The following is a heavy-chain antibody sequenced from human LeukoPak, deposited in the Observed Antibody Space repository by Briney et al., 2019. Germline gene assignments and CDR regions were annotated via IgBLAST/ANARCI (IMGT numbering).Heavy chain of an antibody. J-gene: IGHJ4*02. Sequence: GGSLRLSCAASGFTFSSCAMTWVRQAPGKGLEWVSVISGGGGTTYYADSVKGRFTISRDNSENTLYLQMNSLRAEDTAVYYCAKGYSGSYLDYWGQGTLITVSS. CDR3: AKGYSGSYLDY. D-gene: IGHD1-26*01. V-gene: IGHV3-23*01. CDR1: GFTFSSCA. CDR2: ISGGGGTT.